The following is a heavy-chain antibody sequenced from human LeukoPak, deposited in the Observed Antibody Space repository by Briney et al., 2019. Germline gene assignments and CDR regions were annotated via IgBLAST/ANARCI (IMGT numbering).Heavy chain of an antibody. CDR3: ARVGYYYDSSGYSKYVDY. D-gene: IGHD3-22*01. Sequence: PGGSLRLSCAASGFTFSSYEMNWVRQALGKGLEWVSYISSSGSTIYYAVSVKGRFTISRDNAKNSLYLQMNSLRAEDTAVYYCARVGYYYDSSGYSKYVDYWGQGTLVTVSS. J-gene: IGHJ4*02. CDR2: ISSSGSTI. CDR1: GFTFSSYE. V-gene: IGHV3-48*03.